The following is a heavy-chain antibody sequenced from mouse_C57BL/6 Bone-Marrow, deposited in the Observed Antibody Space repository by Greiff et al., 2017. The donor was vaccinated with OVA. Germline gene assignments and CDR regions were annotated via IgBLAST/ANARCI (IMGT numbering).Heavy chain of an antibody. J-gene: IGHJ1*03. CDR3: ARDDYDWYFDV. CDR2: SRNKANDYTT. Sequence: DVMLVESGGGLVQSGRSLRLSCATSGFTFSDFYMEWVRQAPGKGLEWIAASRNKANDYTTEYSASVKGRFIVSRDTSQSILYLQMNALRAEDTAIYYCARDDYDWYFDVWGTGTTVTVSS. D-gene: IGHD2-4*01. V-gene: IGHV7-1*01. CDR1: GFTFSDFY.